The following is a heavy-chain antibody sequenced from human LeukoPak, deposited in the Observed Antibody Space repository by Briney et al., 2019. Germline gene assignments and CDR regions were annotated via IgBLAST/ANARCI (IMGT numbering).Heavy chain of an antibody. Sequence: ASVKVSCKVSVYTLTELSMHWVRQAPGKGLEWMGGFDTEDGETIYAQRFQGRVTMTEDTSTDTAYMELSSLRSEDTAVYYCATEVNFDWFILGYWGQGTLVTVSS. CDR1: VYTLTELS. CDR3: ATEVNFDWFILGY. CDR2: FDTEDGET. D-gene: IGHD3-9*01. V-gene: IGHV1-24*01. J-gene: IGHJ4*02.